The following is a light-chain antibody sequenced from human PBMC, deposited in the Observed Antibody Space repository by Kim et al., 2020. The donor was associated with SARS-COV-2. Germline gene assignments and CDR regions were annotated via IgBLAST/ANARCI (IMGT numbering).Light chain of an antibody. CDR2: EVS. Sequence: QSALTQPASVSGSPGQSITISCTGTSSDVGSYNLVSWYQQHPGKAPKLMISEVSKRPSGVSNRFSGSKSGNTASLTISGLQAEDEADYHCCSYAGPRSHVVFGGGTQLTVL. CDR1: SSDVGSYNL. CDR3: CSYAGPRSHVV. V-gene: IGLV2-23*02. J-gene: IGLJ2*01.